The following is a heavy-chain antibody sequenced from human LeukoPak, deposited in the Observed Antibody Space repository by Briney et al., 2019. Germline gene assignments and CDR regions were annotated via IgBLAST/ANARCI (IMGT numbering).Heavy chain of an antibody. D-gene: IGHD5-18*01. CDR1: GGSISSSSYY. CDR3: ARQVQLWPPFPQADWFDP. J-gene: IGHJ5*02. Sequence: SETLSLTCTVSGGSISSSSYYWGWIRQPPGKGLEWIGSIYYSGSTYYNPSLKSRVTISVDTSKNQFSLKLSSVTAADTAVYYCARQVQLWPPFPQADWFDPWGQGTLVTVSS. CDR2: IYYSGST. V-gene: IGHV4-39*07.